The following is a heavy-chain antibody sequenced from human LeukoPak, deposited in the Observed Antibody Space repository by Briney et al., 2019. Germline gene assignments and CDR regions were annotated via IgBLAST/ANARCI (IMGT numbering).Heavy chain of an antibody. CDR1: GGSFSGYY. CDR2: INHSGST. Sequence: PSETLSLTCAVYGGSFSGYYWSWIRQPPGKGLEWIGEINHSGSTNYNPSLKSRVTISVDTSKNQFSLKLSSVTAADTAVYYCARGRGYNAFDIWGQGTMVIVSS. CDR3: ARGRGYNAFDI. D-gene: IGHD5-18*01. J-gene: IGHJ3*02. V-gene: IGHV4-34*01.